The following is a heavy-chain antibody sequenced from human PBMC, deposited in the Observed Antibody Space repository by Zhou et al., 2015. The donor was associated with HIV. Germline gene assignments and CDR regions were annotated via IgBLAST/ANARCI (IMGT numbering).Heavy chain of an antibody. V-gene: IGHV1-69*02. Sequence: QVQLVQSGAEVKKPGSSVKVSCQASGGTFSSFTITWVRQAPGQGLEWMGRIIPILGIANYAQKFQGRVTITADKSTSTAYMELSSLRSEDTAVYYCARALKGSGYYFTFDYWGQGTLVTVSS. D-gene: IGHD3-3*01. CDR1: GGTFSSFT. J-gene: IGHJ4*02. CDR3: ARALKGSGYYFTFDY. CDR2: IIPILGIA.